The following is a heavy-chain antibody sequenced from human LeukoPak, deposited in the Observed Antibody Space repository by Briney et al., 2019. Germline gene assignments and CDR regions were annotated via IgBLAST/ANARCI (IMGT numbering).Heavy chain of an antibody. CDR2: IYPGDSDT. V-gene: IGHV5-51*01. CDR3: ASRVTGDDAFDI. J-gene: IGHJ3*02. D-gene: IGHD2-21*02. CDR1: GYSFTSYW. Sequence: GESLKIPCQGSGYSFTSYWIGRVRQMPGKGLEGMGIIYPGDSDTRYSPSFQGQVTISADKSIRTAYLQWSSLKASDTAMYYCASRVTGDDAFDIWGQGTMVTVSS.